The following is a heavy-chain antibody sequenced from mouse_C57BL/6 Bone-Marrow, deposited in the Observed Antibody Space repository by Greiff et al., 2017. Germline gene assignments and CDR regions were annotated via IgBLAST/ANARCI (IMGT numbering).Heavy chain of an antibody. J-gene: IGHJ3*01. D-gene: IGHD4-1*01. CDR2: INPGGGGT. CDR3: ARSKNCDSWVAY. V-gene: IGHV1-54*01. Sequence: VQLQQSGAELVRPGTSVKVSCKASGYSFTNYLIEWVKQRPGQGLEWIGVINPGGGGTNYNEKFKGKATLTADKSSSTAYMQLSSLTSEDSAVYFCARSKNCDSWVAYWGQGTLVTVSA. CDR1: GYSFTNYL.